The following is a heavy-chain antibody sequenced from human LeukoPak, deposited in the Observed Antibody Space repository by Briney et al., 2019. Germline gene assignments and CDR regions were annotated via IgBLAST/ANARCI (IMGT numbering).Heavy chain of an antibody. Sequence: SSETLSLTCTVSGGSISSYYWSWIRQPAGKGLEWIGRIYTSGSTNYNPSLKSRVTISVDTSKNQFSLKLSSVTAADTAVYYCARDGLPIAAAATHAFDIWGQGTMVTVSS. J-gene: IGHJ3*02. CDR2: IYTSGST. CDR1: GGSISSYY. CDR3: ARDGLPIAAAATHAFDI. D-gene: IGHD6-13*01. V-gene: IGHV4-4*07.